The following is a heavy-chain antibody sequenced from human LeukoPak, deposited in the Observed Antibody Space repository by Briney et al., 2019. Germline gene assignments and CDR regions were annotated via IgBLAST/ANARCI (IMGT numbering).Heavy chain of an antibody. D-gene: IGHD1-7*01. J-gene: IGHJ4*02. V-gene: IGHV3-66*02. CDR2: TYGGGST. CDR3: ARDRVTGTLDFDS. CDR1: GFTVSSNY. Sequence: PGGSMRLSCAACGFTVSSNYMSWVRQAPGKGLKWVSVTYGGGSTYYADSVKGRFSISRDNSKNTLYLQMSSLRTEDTAVYYCARDRVTGTLDFDSWGQGTLVTVSS.